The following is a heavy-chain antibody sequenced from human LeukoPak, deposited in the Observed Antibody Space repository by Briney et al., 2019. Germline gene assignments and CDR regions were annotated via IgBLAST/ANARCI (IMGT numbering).Heavy chain of an antibody. CDR2: ISGSGGST. D-gene: IGHD2-2*01. V-gene: IGHV3-23*01. J-gene: IGHJ4*02. CDR1: GFILRSYA. Sequence: GGSLRLSCAASGFILRSYAMSWVRQAPGKGLEWVSAISGSGGSTYYADSVKGRFTISRDNSKNTLYLQMNSLRAEDTAVYYCAKDIVVVPAANGGVFDYWGQGTLVTVSS. CDR3: AKDIVVVPAANGGVFDY.